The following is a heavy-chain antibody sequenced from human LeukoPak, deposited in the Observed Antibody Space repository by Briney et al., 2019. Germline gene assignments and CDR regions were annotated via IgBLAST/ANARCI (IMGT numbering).Heavy chain of an antibody. CDR2: IYYSGST. J-gene: IGHJ3*02. Sequence: PSXTLSLTCTVSGGSISSYYWSWLRQPPGKGLELIGYIYYSGSTNYNPSLKSRVSISVDTSKNQFSLKLSSVTAADTAVYYCASRCGGSCYSSAFDIWGQGTMVTVSS. V-gene: IGHV4-59*01. D-gene: IGHD2-15*01. CDR3: ASRCGGSCYSSAFDI. CDR1: GGSISSYY.